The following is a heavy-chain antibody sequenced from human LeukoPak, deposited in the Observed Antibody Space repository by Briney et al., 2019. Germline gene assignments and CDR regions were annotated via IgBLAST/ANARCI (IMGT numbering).Heavy chain of an antibody. D-gene: IGHD3-3*01. CDR1: GGSISSSYYY. V-gene: IGHV4-39*01. CDR3: QSRYLEWLLDY. J-gene: IGHJ4*02. Sequence: SETLSLTCTVSGGSISSSYYYWGWIRQPPGKGLEWIGSIYYSGNIYYNPSLKSRVTIFVDMSKNQFSLKLSSVTAADTAVYYCQSRYLEWLLDYWGQGTLVTVSS. CDR2: IYYSGNI.